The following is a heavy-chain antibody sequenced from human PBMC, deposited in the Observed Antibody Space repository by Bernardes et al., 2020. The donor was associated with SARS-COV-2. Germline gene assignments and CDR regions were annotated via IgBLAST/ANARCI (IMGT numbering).Heavy chain of an antibody. J-gene: IGHJ4*02. CDR3: SRDLNFNFFDY. Sequence: GGSLRLSCAASGFNFGDSVMHWVRQAPGKGLVWVSRISHDASIATYADSVKGRFTVSRDNAKNTLYLEMNSLRAEDTAVYYCSRDLNFNFFDYWGQGSLVTVSS. CDR1: GFNFGDSV. D-gene: IGHD1-1*01. CDR2: ISHDASIA. V-gene: IGHV3-74*01.